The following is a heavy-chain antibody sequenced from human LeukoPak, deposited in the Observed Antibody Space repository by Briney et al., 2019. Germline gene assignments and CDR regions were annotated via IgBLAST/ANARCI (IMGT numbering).Heavy chain of an antibody. CDR2: INPNSGGT. V-gene: IGHV1-2*02. D-gene: IGHD3-3*01. Sequence: ASVKVSCKASGYTFTGYYMHWVRQAPGQGLEWMGWINPNSGGTNYAQKFQGRVTMTSDTSISTAYMELSGLRSDDTAVYYCGRDWELRFHQGGLDYWGQGALVTVSS. J-gene: IGHJ4*01. CDR3: GRDWELRFHQGGLDY. CDR1: GYTFTGYY.